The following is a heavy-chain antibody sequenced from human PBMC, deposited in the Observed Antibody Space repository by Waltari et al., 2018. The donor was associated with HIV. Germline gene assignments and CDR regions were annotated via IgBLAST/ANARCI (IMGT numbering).Heavy chain of an antibody. Sequence: EVQLVESGGGLVKPGGSLGLSCAASGFTFSSLSMNWVRQAPGKGVEWVSSISSSSSYIYYADSVKGRFTISRDNAKNSLYLQMNSLRAEDTAVYYCASIAVAGKGGYWGQGTLVTVSS. D-gene: IGHD6-19*01. CDR2: ISSSSSYI. V-gene: IGHV3-21*01. CDR1: GFTFSSLS. CDR3: ASIAVAGKGGY. J-gene: IGHJ4*02.